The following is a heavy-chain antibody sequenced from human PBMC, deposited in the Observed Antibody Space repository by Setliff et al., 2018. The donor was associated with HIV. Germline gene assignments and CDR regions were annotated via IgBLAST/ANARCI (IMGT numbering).Heavy chain of an antibody. CDR1: GFTFISYG. CDR2: IRYDGSYT. Sequence: PGGSLRLSCAVSGFTFISYGMYWVRQAPGKGLEWVAFIRYDGSYTHYADSVKGRFTISRDNVKNSLYLQMNSLRAEDTAVYYCARDRPKWEPLSAVDYWGQGALVTVSS. V-gene: IGHV3-30*02. CDR3: ARDRPKWEPLSAVDY. J-gene: IGHJ4*02. D-gene: IGHD1-26*01.